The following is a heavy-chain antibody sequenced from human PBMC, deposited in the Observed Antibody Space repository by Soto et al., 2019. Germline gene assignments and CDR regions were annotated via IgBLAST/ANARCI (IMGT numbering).Heavy chain of an antibody. J-gene: IGHJ6*02. CDR1: GLTVGYNY. CDR3: VRPLSSGRNYGKDV. CDR2: IYYNGTT. V-gene: IGHV3-53*01. Sequence: GGSLRLSCAASGLTVGYNYMVWVRQAPGMGLEWVSAIYYNGTTYYADSVKGRFTISRDTSENTLSLQMDSLRVEDTAVYYCVRPLSSGRNYGKDVWGQGTTVTVSS. D-gene: IGHD3-10*01.